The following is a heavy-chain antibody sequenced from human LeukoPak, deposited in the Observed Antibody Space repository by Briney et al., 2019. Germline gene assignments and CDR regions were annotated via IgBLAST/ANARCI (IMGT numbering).Heavy chain of an antibody. CDR2: ISWNSGSI. V-gene: IGHV3-9*01. D-gene: IGHD6-6*01. J-gene: IGHJ4*02. Sequence: GGSLRLSCAASGFTFDDYAMHWVRQAPGKGLEWVSGISWNSGSIGYADSVKGRFTISRDNAKNSLYLQMNSLRAEDTAVYYCARDDSSSSWVDYWGQGALVTVSS. CDR3: ARDDSSSSWVDY. CDR1: GFTFDDYA.